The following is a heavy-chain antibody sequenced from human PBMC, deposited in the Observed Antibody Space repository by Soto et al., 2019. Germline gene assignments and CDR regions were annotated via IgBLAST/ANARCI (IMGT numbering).Heavy chain of an antibody. CDR2: IWYDGSKK. CDR1: GFTFSSYG. CDR3: ARTNSRGFYFDY. Sequence: QVQLVESGGGVVQPGRSLRLSCAASGFTFSSYGMHWVRQSPGKGLEWVAVIWYDGSKKYYADSVKGRFHISRDNSKKTLYLQMNSLRAEDTAVSYCARTNSRGFYFDYWGQGTLVTVAS. J-gene: IGHJ4*02. V-gene: IGHV3-33*01. D-gene: IGHD6-19*01.